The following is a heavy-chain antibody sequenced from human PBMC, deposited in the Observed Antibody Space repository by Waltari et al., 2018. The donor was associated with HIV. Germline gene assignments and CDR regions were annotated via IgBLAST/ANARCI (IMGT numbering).Heavy chain of an antibody. CDR1: EYSFASIW. Sequence: EMQLVQSGTAMRRSGESLKISCRASEYSFASIWVGWVRQKTGQGMEWMGIIYPGDSDTMYSPSFQGQVTVSVDKSLDTAYLQWGSLRSSDTAMYYCARLKAGADNAFDLWGRGTMVIVSS. CDR2: IYPGDSDT. D-gene: IGHD3-10*01. CDR3: ARLKAGADNAFDL. V-gene: IGHV5-51*03. J-gene: IGHJ3*01.